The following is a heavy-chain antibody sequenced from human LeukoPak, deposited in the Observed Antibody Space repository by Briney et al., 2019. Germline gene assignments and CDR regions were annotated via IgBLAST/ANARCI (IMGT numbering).Heavy chain of an antibody. D-gene: IGHD3-22*01. J-gene: IGHJ3*02. Sequence: GGSLRLSCAASGFTFSSYAVHWVRQAPGKGLEWVAVMSYDGSNKYYADSVKGRFTISRDNSKNTLYLQMNSLRPEDTAVYFCARDRYYDGGAFDIWGQGTMVTVS. V-gene: IGHV3-30-3*01. CDR2: MSYDGSNK. CDR3: ARDRYYDGGAFDI. CDR1: GFTFSSYA.